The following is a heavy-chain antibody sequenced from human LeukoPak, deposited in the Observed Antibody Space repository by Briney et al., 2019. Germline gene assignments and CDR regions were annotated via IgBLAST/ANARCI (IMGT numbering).Heavy chain of an antibody. D-gene: IGHD5-18*01. CDR3: AKDMVQIQLLLGFDY. Sequence: PGGSLRLSCAASGFTFSSYAMSWVRQAPGKGLEWVSAISGSGGSTYYADSVKGRFTISRDNSKNTLYLQMNSLRAEDTAVYYCAKDMVQIQLLLGFDYWGQGTLVTVSS. CDR2: ISGSGGST. J-gene: IGHJ4*02. CDR1: GFTFSSYA. V-gene: IGHV3-23*01.